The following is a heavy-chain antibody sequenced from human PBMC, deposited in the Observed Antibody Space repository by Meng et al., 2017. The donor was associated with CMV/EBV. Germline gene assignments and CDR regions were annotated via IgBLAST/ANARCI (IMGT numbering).Heavy chain of an antibody. CDR1: GGTFSSYT. D-gene: IGHD2-2*01. CDR2: IIPILGIA. J-gene: IGHJ6*02. CDR3: ARDWDAILYCSSTSCYFGGTRSFYYYGMDV. V-gene: IGHV1-69*04. Sequence: SVKVSCKASGGTFSSYTISWVRQAPGQGLEWMGRIIPILGIANYAQKFQGRVTITADKSTSTAYMELSSLRSEDTAVYYCARDWDAILYCSSTSCYFGGTRSFYYYGMDVWGQGTTVTVSS.